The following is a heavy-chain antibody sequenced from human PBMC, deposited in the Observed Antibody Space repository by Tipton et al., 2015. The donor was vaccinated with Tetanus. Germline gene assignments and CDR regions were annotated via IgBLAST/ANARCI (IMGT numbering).Heavy chain of an antibody. CDR2: ISSSSSYI. D-gene: IGHD2-21*01. CDR3: ASPSILGDWFFDY. J-gene: IGHJ4*02. V-gene: IGHV3-21*01. CDR1: GFTFSTYS. Sequence: SLRLSCAASGFTFSTYSMNWVRQAPGKGLEWVSSISSSSSYIYYADSLKGRFTISRDNAKNSLYLQMNRLRAEDTAVYYCASPSILGDWFFDYWGQGTLVTVSS.